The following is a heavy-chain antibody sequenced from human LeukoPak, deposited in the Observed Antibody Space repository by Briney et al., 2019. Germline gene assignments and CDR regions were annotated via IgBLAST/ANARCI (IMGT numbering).Heavy chain of an antibody. CDR3: ARGAEMATMRYFQH. CDR1: GYTFTNYY. J-gene: IGHJ1*01. D-gene: IGHD5-24*01. Sequence: SVKVSCEASGYTFTNYYIHWVRQAPGQGLEWMGGIIPIFGTANYAQKFQGRVTITTDESTSTAYMELSSLRSEDTAVYYCARGAEMATMRYFQHWGQGTLVTVSS. V-gene: IGHV1-69*05. CDR2: IIPIFGTA.